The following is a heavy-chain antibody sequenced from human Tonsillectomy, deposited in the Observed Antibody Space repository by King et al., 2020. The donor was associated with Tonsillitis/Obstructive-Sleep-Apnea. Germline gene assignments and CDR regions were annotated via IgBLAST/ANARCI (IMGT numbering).Heavy chain of an antibody. Sequence: QLVQSGGGLVQPGKSLRLSCAASGFTFDNYAMHWVRQAPGKGLEWVSGISWNGGSIGYADSVKGRFTISRDNAKNSLYLQMNSLRAEDTALYYCAKVFDYGGNAAGCDYWGQGTLVTVSS. CDR2: ISWNGGSI. J-gene: IGHJ4*02. CDR3: AKVFDYGGNAAGCDY. D-gene: IGHD4-23*01. CDR1: GFTFDNYA. V-gene: IGHV3-9*01.